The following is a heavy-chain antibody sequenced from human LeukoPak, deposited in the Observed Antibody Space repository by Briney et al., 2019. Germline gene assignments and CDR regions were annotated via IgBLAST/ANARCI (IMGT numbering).Heavy chain of an antibody. V-gene: IGHV3-23*01. CDR2: ISGSGAST. J-gene: IGHJ4*02. CDR3: ARDLSPVVRASPMGY. Sequence: GGSLRLSCTASRFTFSSYAISWVGQAPGKGLEWVAVISGSGASTYYADSVKGRFNISSDTSKNTLSLQMNSLRAEDTAVYYCARDLSPVVRASPMGYWGQRTLVTVSS. CDR1: RFTFSSYA. D-gene: IGHD3-10*01.